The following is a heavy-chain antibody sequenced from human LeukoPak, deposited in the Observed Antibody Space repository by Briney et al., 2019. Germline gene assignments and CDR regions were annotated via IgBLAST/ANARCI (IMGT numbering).Heavy chain of an antibody. CDR2: FDPEDGEI. Sequence: GASVKVSCKFSGYTPIELSMHWVRQAPGQGLEWMGGFDPEDGEIIYAQKFQGRVTMTEDTSTDTAYMELSSLRSEDTAVYYCATVHCSSTSCSSFDYWGQGTLVTVSS. V-gene: IGHV1-24*01. CDR1: GYTPIELS. J-gene: IGHJ4*02. CDR3: ATVHCSSTSCSSFDY. D-gene: IGHD2-2*01.